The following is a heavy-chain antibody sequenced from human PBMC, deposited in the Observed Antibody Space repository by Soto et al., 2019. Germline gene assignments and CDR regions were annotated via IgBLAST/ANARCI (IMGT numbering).Heavy chain of an antibody. CDR1: GFSFSTYN. CDR2: ISTTSFTI. V-gene: IGHV3-48*02. Sequence: GGSLRLSCAASGFSFSTYNMDWVRQSPGKGPEWIAYISTTSFTIYYADSVKGRFTISRDNDRDSLYLELNSLRDEDTAVYYCARDRCYDGTCYSASDSWGQGTLVTVSS. CDR3: ARDRCYDGTCYSASDS. J-gene: IGHJ5*01. D-gene: IGHD2-15*01.